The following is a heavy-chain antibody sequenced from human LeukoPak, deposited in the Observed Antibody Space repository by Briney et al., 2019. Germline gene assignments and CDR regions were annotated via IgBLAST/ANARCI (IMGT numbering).Heavy chain of an antibody. CDR3: ARYYDYGSGCYAFDY. V-gene: IGHV3-20*04. J-gene: IGHJ4*02. CDR2: INWIGGST. CDR1: GFTFDDYG. Sequence: GGSLGLSRAASGFTFDDYGMSWVRQAPGKGLEWVSGINWIGGSTGYADSVKGPFTISRDNAKNSLYLQMNSLRAEDTALYYCARYYDYGSGCYAFDYWGQGTLVTVSS. D-gene: IGHD3-10*01.